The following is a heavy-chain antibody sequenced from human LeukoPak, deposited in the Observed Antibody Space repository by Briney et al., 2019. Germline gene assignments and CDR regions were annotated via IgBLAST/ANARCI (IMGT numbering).Heavy chain of an antibody. CDR2: ISAYNGNT. CDR1: GYTFTSYG. J-gene: IGHJ4*02. D-gene: IGHD3-10*01. Sequence: ASVKVSCKASGYTFTSYGISWVRQAPGQGLEWMGWISAYNGNTSYAQKFQGRVTMTRDTSTSTVYMELSSLRSEDTAVYYCARGGWSVTYYYYGSGSSYLDWGQGTLVTVSS. V-gene: IGHV1-18*01. CDR3: ARGGWSVTYYYYGSGSSYLD.